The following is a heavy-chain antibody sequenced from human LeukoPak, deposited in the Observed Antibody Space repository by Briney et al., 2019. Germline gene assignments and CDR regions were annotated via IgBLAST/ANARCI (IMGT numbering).Heavy chain of an antibody. CDR2: ISYDGSNK. J-gene: IGHJ6*02. CDR3: AKGALLWFQVHYYYYGMDV. CDR1: GFTFSSYG. Sequence: PGRSLRLSCAASGFTFSSYGMHWVRQAPGKGLEWVAVISYDGSNKYYPDSVKGRFTISRDNSKNTLYLQMNSLRAEDTAVYYCAKGALLWFQVHYYYYGMDVWGQGTTVTVSS. V-gene: IGHV3-30*18. D-gene: IGHD3-10*01.